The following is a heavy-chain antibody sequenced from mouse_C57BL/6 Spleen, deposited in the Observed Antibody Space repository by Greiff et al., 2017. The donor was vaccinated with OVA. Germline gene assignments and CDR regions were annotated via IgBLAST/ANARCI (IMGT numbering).Heavy chain of an antibody. CDR2: ISDGGSYT. J-gene: IGHJ4*01. V-gene: IGHV5-4*01. CDR3: AREGRLRHAMDY. Sequence: EVKLQESGGGLVKPGGSLKLSCAASGFTFSSYAMSWVRQTPEKRLEWVATISDGGSYTYYPDNVKGRFTISRDNAKNNLYLQMSHLKSEDTAMYYCAREGRLRHAMDYWGQGTSVTVSS. D-gene: IGHD2-4*01. CDR1: GFTFSSYA.